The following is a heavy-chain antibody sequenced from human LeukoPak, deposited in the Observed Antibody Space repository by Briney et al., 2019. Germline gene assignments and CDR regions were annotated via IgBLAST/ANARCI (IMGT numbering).Heavy chain of an antibody. CDR3: ARDDGYSSSWYVY. V-gene: IGHV4-59*12. Sequence: SETLSLTCTVSGGSISSYYWSWIRQPPGKGLEWIGYIYYSGSTNYNPSLKSRVTISVDTSKNQFSLKLSSVTAADTAVYYCARDDGYSSSWYVYWGQGTLVTVSS. CDR2: IYYSGST. D-gene: IGHD6-13*01. J-gene: IGHJ4*02. CDR1: GGSISSYY.